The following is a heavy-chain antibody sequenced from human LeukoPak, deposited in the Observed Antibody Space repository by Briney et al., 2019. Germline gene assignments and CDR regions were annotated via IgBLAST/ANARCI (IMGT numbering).Heavy chain of an antibody. D-gene: IGHD1-1*01. J-gene: IGHJ3*02. Sequence: SETLSLTCTVSGGSISSHYWSWIRQPPGKGLEWIGYIYYSGSTNYNPSLKSRVTISVDTSKNQFSLKLSSVTAADTAVYYCARQAGTHYAFDIWAKGQWSPSLQ. CDR3: ARQAGTHYAFDI. CDR2: IYYSGST. V-gene: IGHV4-59*11. CDR1: GGSISSHY.